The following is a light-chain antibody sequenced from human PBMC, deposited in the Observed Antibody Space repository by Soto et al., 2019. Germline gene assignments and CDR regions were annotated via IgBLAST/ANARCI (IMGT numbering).Light chain of an antibody. CDR3: QEYNVFAT. J-gene: IGKJ1*01. CDR1: RGISGW. V-gene: IGKV1-5*03. CDR2: NAS. Sequence: DIQMTQSPSTLSASVGDRVTITCRASRGISGWLAWYQQKPGKAPKCLMYNASTLESGVPSRFSCMGSGTEFTFTISSLQRDDFAMSYCQEYNVFATFGQGTKVDIK.